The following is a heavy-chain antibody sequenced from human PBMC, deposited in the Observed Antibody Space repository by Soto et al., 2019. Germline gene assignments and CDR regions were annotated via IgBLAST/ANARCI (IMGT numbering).Heavy chain of an antibody. V-gene: IGHV2-5*02. CDR2: IYWDDYK. D-gene: IGHD3-10*01. J-gene: IGHJ4*02. CDR3: AHKGSGLYPLDY. Sequence: QITLKESGPTLVKPTQTLTLTCTFSGFSLGTSGVGVGWIRQPPGKALEWVAVIYWDDYKHFSPSLESRLTITKDTSKNLVVRTMTDMDPVDTATYYCAHKGSGLYPLDYWGQGTLVTVSS. CDR1: GFSLGTSGVG.